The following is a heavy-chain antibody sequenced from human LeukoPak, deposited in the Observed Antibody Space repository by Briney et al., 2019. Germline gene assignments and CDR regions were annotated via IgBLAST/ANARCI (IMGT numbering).Heavy chain of an antibody. CDR1: GGSISDYY. J-gene: IGHJ4*02. CDR2: IYYSGST. CDR3: ARAHSSGWLVDY. D-gene: IGHD6-19*01. V-gene: IGHV4-59*01. Sequence: SETLSLTCTASGGSISDYYWSWIRQAPGKGLEWIGYIYYSGSTNYNPSLKSRVTISVDTSKNQFSLKLSSVTAADTAVYYCARAHSSGWLVDYWGQGTLVTVSS.